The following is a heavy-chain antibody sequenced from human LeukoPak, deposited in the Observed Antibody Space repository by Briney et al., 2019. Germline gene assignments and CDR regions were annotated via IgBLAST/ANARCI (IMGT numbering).Heavy chain of an antibody. D-gene: IGHD6-19*01. Sequence: GGSLRLSCAASGFTFSNAWMSWVRQAPGKGLEWVGRIKSKTDGGTTDYAAPVKGRFTISRDDSKNTLYLQMNSPKTEDTAVYYCTPSGYSSGWYVYYWGQGTLVTVSS. J-gene: IGHJ4*02. V-gene: IGHV3-15*01. CDR3: TPSGYSSGWYVYY. CDR1: GFTFSNAW. CDR2: IKSKTDGGTT.